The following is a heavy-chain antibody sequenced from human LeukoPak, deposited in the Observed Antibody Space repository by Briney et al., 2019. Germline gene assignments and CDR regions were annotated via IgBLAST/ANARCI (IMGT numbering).Heavy chain of an antibody. J-gene: IGHJ4*02. CDR1: GFTFSSYA. D-gene: IGHD3-10*01. V-gene: IGHV3-23*01. CDR3: AKPPYYGSGSYSFDY. Sequence: GGSLRLSCAASGFTFSSYAMSWVRQSPGKGLEWVSAISGSGGSTYYADSVKGRFTISRDNSKNTLYLQMNSLRAEDTAVYYCAKPPYYGSGSYSFDYWGQGTLVTVSS. CDR2: ISGSGGST.